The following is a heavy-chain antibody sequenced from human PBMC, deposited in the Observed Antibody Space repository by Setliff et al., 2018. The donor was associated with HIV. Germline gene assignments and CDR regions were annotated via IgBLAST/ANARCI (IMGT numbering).Heavy chain of an antibody. J-gene: IGHJ3*01. CDR3: ARGDGGYNYAEAFDV. CDR1: GYMFIAYG. D-gene: IGHD3-16*01. V-gene: IGHV1-18*01. CDR2: IGPHNGRT. Sequence: ASVKVSCKTSGYMFIAYGMSWVRRAPGQGLEWMGWIGPHNGRTEYAQEFQGRVSLTIDTSASTAYMELRSLRSDDTAVYYCARGDGGYNYAEAFDVWGQGTMVTVSS.